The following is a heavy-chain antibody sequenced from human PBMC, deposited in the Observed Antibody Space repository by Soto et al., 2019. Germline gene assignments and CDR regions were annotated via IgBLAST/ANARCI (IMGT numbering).Heavy chain of an antibody. D-gene: IGHD3-10*01. CDR3: AKARGAMVRGAAFYFDY. CDR2: ITGSGGST. CDR1: GFTFTIYA. V-gene: IGHV3-23*01. J-gene: IGHJ4*02. Sequence: GGSLRFSCAASGFTFTIYAMSWVRQAPGKGLEWVSAITGSGGSTYYADSVKGRFTISRDNSKNTLYLQMNSLRAEDTAVYYCAKARGAMVRGAAFYFDYWGQGTLVTVSS.